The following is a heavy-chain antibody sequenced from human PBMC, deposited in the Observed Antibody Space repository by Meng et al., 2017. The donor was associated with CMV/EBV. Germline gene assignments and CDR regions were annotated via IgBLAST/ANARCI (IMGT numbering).Heavy chain of an antibody. V-gene: IGHV4-59*01. CDR2: IYYSGST. Sequence: SETLSLTCTVPGGSISSYYWSWIRQPPGKGLEWIGYIYYSGSTNYNPSLKSRVTISVDTSKNQFSLKLSSVTAADTAVYYCASAAGSSWYRDYYYGMDVWGQGTTVTVSS. D-gene: IGHD6-13*01. CDR3: ASAAGSSWYRDYYYGMDV. J-gene: IGHJ6*02. CDR1: GGSISSYY.